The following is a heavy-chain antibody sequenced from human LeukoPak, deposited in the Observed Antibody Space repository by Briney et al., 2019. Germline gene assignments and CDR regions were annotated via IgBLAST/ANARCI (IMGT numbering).Heavy chain of an antibody. CDR1: GGTISNYV. D-gene: IGHD3-9*01. CDR2: FDPEDGET. CDR3: ATDLALRYFDWLSNP. V-gene: IGHV1-24*01. Sequence: GASVTVSCKASGGTISNYVITWVRQAPGQGLEWMGGFDPEDGETIYAQKFQGRVTMTEDTSTDTAYMELSSLRSEDTAVYYCATDLALRYFDWLSNPWGQGTLVTVSS. J-gene: IGHJ4*02.